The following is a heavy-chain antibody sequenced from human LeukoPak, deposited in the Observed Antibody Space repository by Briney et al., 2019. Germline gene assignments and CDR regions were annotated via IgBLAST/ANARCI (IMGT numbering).Heavy chain of an antibody. Sequence: SETLSLTCTVYGGSFSGYYWSWIRQPPGKGLEWIGEINHSGSTNYNPSLKSRVTISVDTSKNQFSLKLSSVTAADTAVYYCARGPQTSIAAAGWGYAFDIWGQGTMVTLSS. J-gene: IGHJ3*02. V-gene: IGHV4-34*01. CDR2: INHSGST. D-gene: IGHD6-13*01. CDR1: GGSFSGYY. CDR3: ARGPQTSIAAAGWGYAFDI.